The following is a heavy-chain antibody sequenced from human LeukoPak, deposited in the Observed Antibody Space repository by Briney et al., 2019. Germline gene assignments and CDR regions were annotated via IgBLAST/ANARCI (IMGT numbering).Heavy chain of an antibody. V-gene: IGHV1-69*04. J-gene: IGHJ5*02. Sequence: ASVRVSCKASGGTFSSYAISWVRQAPGQGLEWMGRIIPILGIANYAQKFQGRVTITADKSTSTAYMELSSLRSEDTAVYYCARHHWQLETYNWFDPWGQGTLVTISS. CDR1: GGTFSSYA. D-gene: IGHD4-23*01. CDR3: ARHHWQLETYNWFDP. CDR2: IIPILGIA.